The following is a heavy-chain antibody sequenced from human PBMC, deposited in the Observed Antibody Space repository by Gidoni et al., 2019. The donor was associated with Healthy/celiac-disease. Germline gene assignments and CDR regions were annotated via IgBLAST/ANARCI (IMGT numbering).Heavy chain of an antibody. CDR2: ISSSSSYI. CDR3: ARAIFGERPHFDY. D-gene: IGHD3-10*01. Sequence: EVQLVESGGGLVKPGGSLRLSCAASGFTFSSYSMNWVRQAPGKGLEWVSSISSSSSYIYYADSVKGRFTISRDNAKNSLYLQMNSLRAEDTAVYYCARAIFGERPHFDYWGQGTLVTVSS. V-gene: IGHV3-21*01. J-gene: IGHJ4*02. CDR1: GFTFSSYS.